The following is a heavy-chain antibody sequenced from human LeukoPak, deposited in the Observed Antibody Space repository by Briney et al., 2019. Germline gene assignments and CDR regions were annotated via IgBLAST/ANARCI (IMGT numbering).Heavy chain of an antibody. D-gene: IGHD1-1*01. Sequence: GGSLRLSCTASGFTVSSNNMTWVRQAPGKGLQWVSVIYSGGTTYYADSVKGRFTISTDSSTSTLWLQMNSLRAEDTAVYYCARALENLAFDIWGQGTMVTVSS. CDR2: IYSGGTT. CDR3: ARALENLAFDI. CDR1: GFTVSSNN. J-gene: IGHJ3*02. V-gene: IGHV3-66*01.